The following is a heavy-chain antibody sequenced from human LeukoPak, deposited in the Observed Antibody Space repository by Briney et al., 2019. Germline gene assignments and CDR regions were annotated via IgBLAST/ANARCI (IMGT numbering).Heavy chain of an antibody. D-gene: IGHD1-1*01. CDR1: GGSISSGGYY. CDR2: IYYSGST. CDR3: ARGYYLPKTAEVGTTALFDY. J-gene: IGHJ4*02. V-gene: IGHV4-31*03. Sequence: PSETLSLTCTVSGGSISSGGYYWSWIRQHPGKGLEWIGYIYYSGSTYYNPSLKSRVTISVDTSKNQFSLKLSSVTAADTVVYYCARGYYLPKTAEVGTTALFDYWGQGTLVTVSS.